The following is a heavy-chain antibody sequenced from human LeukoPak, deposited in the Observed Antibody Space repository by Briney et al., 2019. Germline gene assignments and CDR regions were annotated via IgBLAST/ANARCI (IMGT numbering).Heavy chain of an antibody. CDR1: GYSISSGYY. D-gene: IGHD2-2*02. V-gene: IGHV4-38-2*02. CDR3: ARLPIRCSSTSCYKGYFDY. Sequence: KPSETLSLTCTVSGYSISSGYYWGWIRQPPGKGLEWIGSIYHSGSTYYNPSLKSRVTISVDTSKNQFSLKLSSVTAADTAVYYCARLPIRCSSTSCYKGYFDYWGQGTLVTVSS. J-gene: IGHJ4*02. CDR2: IYHSGST.